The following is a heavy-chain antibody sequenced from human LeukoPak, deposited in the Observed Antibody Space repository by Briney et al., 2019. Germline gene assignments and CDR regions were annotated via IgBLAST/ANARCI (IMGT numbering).Heavy chain of an antibody. CDR3: ARVGRRPHTAMVEYYFDY. V-gene: IGHV1-2*06. D-gene: IGHD5-18*01. Sequence: GASVKVSCKASGYTFTGYYMHWGRQAPGQGLEWMGRINPNSGCTNYAQKFQGRVTMTRDTSISTAYMELSRLRSDDTAVYYCARVGRRPHTAMVEYYFDYWGQGTLVTVSS. CDR1: GYTFTGYY. J-gene: IGHJ4*02. CDR2: INPNSGCT.